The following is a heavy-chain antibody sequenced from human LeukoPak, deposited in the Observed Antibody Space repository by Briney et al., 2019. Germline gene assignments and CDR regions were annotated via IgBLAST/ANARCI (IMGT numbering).Heavy chain of an antibody. CDR2: IYTSGFT. D-gene: IGHD3-10*01. J-gene: IGHJ4*02. CDR3: AGDFGY. Sequence: SETLSLTCTVSGGSISSGSYYWSWIRQPAGKGLEWIGRIYTSGFTNYNPSLRSRVTISVDTSKNQFSLKLSSVTAADTAVYYCAGDFGYWGQGTLVTVSS. V-gene: IGHV4-61*02. CDR1: GGSISSGSYY.